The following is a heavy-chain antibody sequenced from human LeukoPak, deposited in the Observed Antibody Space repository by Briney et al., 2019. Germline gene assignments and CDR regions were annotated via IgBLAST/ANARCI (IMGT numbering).Heavy chain of an antibody. V-gene: IGHV4-4*07. J-gene: IGHJ4*02. Sequence: SETLSLTCTVSGGSISSYYWSWIRQPAGKGLEWIGRIYTTGGTNYNPSLKSRVTISIDKSKNQFSPKLSSVTAADTAVYYCARGDTVATGLYDYWGQGTLVTVSS. CDR3: ARGDTVATGLYDY. CDR2: IYTTGGT. CDR1: GGSISSYY. D-gene: IGHD5-12*01.